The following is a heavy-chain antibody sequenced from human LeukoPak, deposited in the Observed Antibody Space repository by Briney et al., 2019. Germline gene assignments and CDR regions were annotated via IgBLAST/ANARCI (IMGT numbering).Heavy chain of an antibody. D-gene: IGHD3-10*01. V-gene: IGHV4-61*09. Sequence: PSETLSLTCTVSGGSISSGSYYWSCIRQPVGKGLEWIGHIYTSGSTNYNPSLKSRVTISLDTSKNQFSLKLSSVTAADTAVYYCARASNGGYGMDVWGQGTTVTVSS. CDR3: ARASNGGYGMDV. CDR1: GGSISSGSYY. J-gene: IGHJ6*02. CDR2: IYTSGST.